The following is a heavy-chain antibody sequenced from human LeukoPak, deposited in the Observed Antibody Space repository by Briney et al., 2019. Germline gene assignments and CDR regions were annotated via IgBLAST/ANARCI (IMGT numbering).Heavy chain of an antibody. J-gene: IGHJ4*02. CDR3: AKSSSHDY. Sequence: GGSLRLSCAASGFTFDDYAMHWVRQAPGKGLEWVSGISWNSGSIGYADSVKGRFTISRDNAKNSLYLQMNSLRAEDTAVYYCAKSSSHDYWGQGTLVTVSS. CDR2: ISWNSGSI. CDR1: GFTFDDYA. V-gene: IGHV3-9*01. D-gene: IGHD6-13*01.